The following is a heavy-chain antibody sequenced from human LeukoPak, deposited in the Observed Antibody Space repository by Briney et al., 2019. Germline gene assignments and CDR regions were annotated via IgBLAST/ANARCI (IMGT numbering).Heavy chain of an antibody. J-gene: IGHJ5*02. Sequence: SETLSLTCTVSGGSISSSSYYWGWIRQPPGKGLEWIGSIYYSGSTYYNPSLKSRVTISVDTSKNQFSLKLSSVTAADTAVYYCARHQNRSGPRGWFDPWGQGTLVTVSS. CDR3: ARHQNRSGPRGWFDP. V-gene: IGHV4-39*01. CDR2: IYYSGST. CDR1: GGSISSSSYY. D-gene: IGHD6-19*01.